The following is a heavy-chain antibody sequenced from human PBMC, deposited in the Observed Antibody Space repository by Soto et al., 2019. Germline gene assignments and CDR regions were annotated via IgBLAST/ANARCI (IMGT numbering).Heavy chain of an antibody. CDR1: GFTFSSYG. CDR2: ISYDGSNK. CDR3: AKESYDSSGYYYRYYYYGMDV. V-gene: IGHV3-30*18. Sequence: PGGSLRLSCAASGFTFSSYGMHWVRQAPGKGLEWVAVISYDGSNKYYADSVKDRFTISRDNSKNTLYLQMNSLRAEDTAVYYCAKESYDSSGYYYRYYYYGMDVWGQGTTVTVSS. D-gene: IGHD3-22*01. J-gene: IGHJ6*02.